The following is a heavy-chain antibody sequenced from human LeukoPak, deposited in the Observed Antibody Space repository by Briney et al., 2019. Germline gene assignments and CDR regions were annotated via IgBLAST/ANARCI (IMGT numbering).Heavy chain of an antibody. Sequence: SETLSLTCAVYGGSFSGYYWSWIRQPPGKGLEWIGEINHSGSTNYNPSLKSRVTISVDTSKNQFSLKLSSVTAADTAVYCCARDPYSSSSSLDYWGQGTLVTVSS. CDR3: ARDPYSSSSSLDY. J-gene: IGHJ4*02. CDR2: INHSGST. V-gene: IGHV4-34*01. D-gene: IGHD6-6*01. CDR1: GGSFSGYY.